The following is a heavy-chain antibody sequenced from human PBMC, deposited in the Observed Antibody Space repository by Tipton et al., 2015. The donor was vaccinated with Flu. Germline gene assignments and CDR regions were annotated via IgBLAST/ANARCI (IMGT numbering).Heavy chain of an antibody. J-gene: IGHJ3*02. CDR2: IYYSGST. V-gene: IGHV4-39*07. D-gene: IGHD3-22*01. CDR1: GGSISSSSYY. CDR3: ARRGIVVVRRSDAFDI. Sequence: LRLSCTVSGGSISSSSYYWGWIRQPPGKGLEWIGSIYYSGSTYYNPSLKSRVTISVDTSKNQFSLKPSSVTAADTAVYYCARRGIVVVRRSDAFDIWGQGTMVTVSS.